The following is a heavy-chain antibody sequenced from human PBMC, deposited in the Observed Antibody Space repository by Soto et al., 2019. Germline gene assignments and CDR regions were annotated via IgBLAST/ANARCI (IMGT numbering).Heavy chain of an antibody. CDR3: ASSYGSGYRACDY. Sequence: QVQLVQSGAEVRKPGSSVKVSCKASGDTFSFYSINWVRQAPGLGLEWMGRINPILSMSNYAQRFQGRVTMTADKSTSTAYMELSGLRYEDTAIYYCASSYGSGYRACDYWGQGALVTVSS. CDR1: GDTFSFYS. CDR2: INPILSMS. D-gene: IGHD3-10*01. V-gene: IGHV1-69*02. J-gene: IGHJ4*02.